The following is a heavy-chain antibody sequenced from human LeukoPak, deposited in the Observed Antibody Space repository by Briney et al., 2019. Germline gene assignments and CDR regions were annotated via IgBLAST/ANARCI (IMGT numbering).Heavy chain of an antibody. J-gene: IGHJ4*02. CDR2: FFHSGST. CDR3: ARLRYFDWLLWD. CDR1: GYSISGGYY. Sequence: SETLSLTCSVSGYSISGGYYWGWIRQPPGKGLEWIGSFFHSGSTYYNPSLRSRVTISADTSKKQFSLKLNSVTAADTAVYYCARLRYFDWLLWDWGQGTLVTVSS. D-gene: IGHD3-9*01. V-gene: IGHV4-38-2*01.